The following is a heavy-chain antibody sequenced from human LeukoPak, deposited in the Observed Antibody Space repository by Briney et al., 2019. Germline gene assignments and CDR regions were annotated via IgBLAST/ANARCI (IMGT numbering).Heavy chain of an antibody. CDR3: AKDGRMGATDDAFDI. V-gene: IGHV3-23*01. J-gene: IGHJ3*02. CDR1: GFTFSSYA. Sequence: GGPLRLSCAASGFTFSSYAMSWVRQAPGKGLDWVSSISGSRSSTYYADSVKGRFIISRDNSKNTLYLQMNSLRAEDTAIYYCAKDGRMGATDDAFDIWGQGTMVTVSS. D-gene: IGHD1-26*01. CDR2: ISGSRSST.